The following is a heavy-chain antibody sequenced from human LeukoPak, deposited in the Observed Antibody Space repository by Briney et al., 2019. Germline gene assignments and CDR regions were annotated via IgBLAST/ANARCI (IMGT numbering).Heavy chain of an antibody. D-gene: IGHD1-1*01. CDR2: IKEDGSAK. V-gene: IGHV3-7*01. CDR3: ARETWKPYDY. Sequence: GGSLKLSFAVSEFTFRVYSMSWVRQAPGKGLEWVAGIKEDGSAKYYADSVKGRFTISRDNAKSSLYLQMSSLRADDTAVYYCARETWKPYDYWGQGTLVTVSS. J-gene: IGHJ4*02. CDR1: EFTFRVYS.